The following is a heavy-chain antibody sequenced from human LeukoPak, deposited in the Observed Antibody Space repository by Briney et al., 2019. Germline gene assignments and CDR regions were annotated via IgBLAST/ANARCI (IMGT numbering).Heavy chain of an antibody. V-gene: IGHV3-21*01. CDR3: ARGFDAFDI. D-gene: IGHD3-10*01. J-gene: IGHJ3*02. Sequence: PGGSLRLSCAGSGFTFSSYSMNWVRQAPGKGLEWVSFITSSGNYISYADSVKGRFTISRDNAKNSLYLQMNSLRAEDTAVYYCARGFDAFDIWGQGTMVTVSS. CDR2: ITSSGNYI. CDR1: GFTFSSYS.